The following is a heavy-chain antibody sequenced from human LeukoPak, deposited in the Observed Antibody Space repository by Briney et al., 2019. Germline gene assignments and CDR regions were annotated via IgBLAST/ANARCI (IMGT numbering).Heavy chain of an antibody. CDR2: IYYSGST. J-gene: IGHJ4*02. V-gene: IGHV4-31*03. CDR1: GGSISSGGYY. D-gene: IGHD3-16*01. Sequence: SETLSLTCTVSGGSISSGGYYWSWIRQHPGEGLEWIGYIYYSGSTYYTPSLKSRVIISVDMSKNQFSLRLSSVTAADTAVYYCARDRINGPFDYWGQGTLVTVSS. CDR3: ARDRINGPFDY.